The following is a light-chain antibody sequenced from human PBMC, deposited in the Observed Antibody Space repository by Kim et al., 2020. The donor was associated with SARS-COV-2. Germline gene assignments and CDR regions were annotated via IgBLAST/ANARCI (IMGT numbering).Light chain of an antibody. CDR1: SLRSYY. CDR2: GKN. V-gene: IGLV3-19*01. CDR3: NSRGSNDNVL. Sequence: SSELTQDPAVSVALGQTVRITCQGDSLRSYYATWYQQKPGQAPIVVIYGKNNRPSGIPDRFSGSSSGDTASLTITGTQAGDEADYYCNSRGSNDNVLFGGGTKLTDL. J-gene: IGLJ2*01.